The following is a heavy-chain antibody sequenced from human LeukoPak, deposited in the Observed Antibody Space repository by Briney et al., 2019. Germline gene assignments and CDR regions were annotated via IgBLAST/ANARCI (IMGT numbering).Heavy chain of an antibody. J-gene: IGHJ4*02. CDR3: ARHSGYALQFDY. D-gene: IGHD5-12*01. Sequence: SETLSLTCAVYGGSFSGYYWSWIRQPPGKGLEWIGEINHSGSTNYNPSLKRRVTISVDTSKNQFSLKLSSVTAADTAVYYCARHSGYALQFDYWGQGTLVTVSS. CDR1: GGSFSGYY. V-gene: IGHV4-34*01. CDR2: INHSGST.